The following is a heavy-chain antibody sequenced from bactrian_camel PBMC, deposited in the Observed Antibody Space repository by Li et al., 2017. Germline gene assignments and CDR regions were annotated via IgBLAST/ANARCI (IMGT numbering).Heavy chain of an antibody. Sequence: VQLVESGGGSVQAGGSLRLSCIASGVSTGLTYMTWFRQTPGKGRVGVAVIDNEGTRTYYADSVKGRFTISRDNAKNTLSLQMDSLEPHDTAMYYCAADPRGRRECYSGPAAYRVWGPGTQVTVS. CDR3: AADPRGRRECYSGPAAYRV. V-gene: IGHV3S32*01. D-gene: IGHD3*01. CDR1: GVSTGLTY. CDR2: IDNEGTRT. J-gene: IGHJ4*01.